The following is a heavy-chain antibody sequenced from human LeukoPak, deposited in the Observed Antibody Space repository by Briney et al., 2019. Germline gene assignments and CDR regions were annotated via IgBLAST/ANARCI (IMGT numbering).Heavy chain of an antibody. D-gene: IGHD4-23*01. CDR1: GGTFSSYA. J-gene: IGHJ4*02. Sequence: SVKVSCKASGGTFSSYAISWVRQAPGQGLEWMGGIIPIFGTANYAQKFQGRVTITTDESTSTAYMELSRLRSEDTAVYYCATEAPPPGGNSLDYWGQGTLVTVSS. CDR3: ATEAPPPGGNSLDY. CDR2: IIPIFGTA. V-gene: IGHV1-69*05.